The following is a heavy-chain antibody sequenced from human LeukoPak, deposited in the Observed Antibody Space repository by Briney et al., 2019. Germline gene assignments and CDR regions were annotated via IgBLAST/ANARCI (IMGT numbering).Heavy chain of an antibody. J-gene: IGHJ4*02. CDR2: IYYSGST. V-gene: IGHV4-30-4*08. Sequence: SQTLSLTCTVSGGSISSGDYYWSWIRQPPGKGLEWIGYIYYSGSTYYNPSLKSRVTISVDTSKNQFSLKLGSVTAADTAVYYCARERYYDSSGYYYTYYFDYWGQGTLVTVSS. CDR3: ARERYYDSSGYYYTYYFDY. CDR1: GGSISSGDYY. D-gene: IGHD3-22*01.